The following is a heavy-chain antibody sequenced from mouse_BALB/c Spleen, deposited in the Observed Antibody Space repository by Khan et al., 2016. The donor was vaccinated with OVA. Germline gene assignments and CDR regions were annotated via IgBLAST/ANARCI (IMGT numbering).Heavy chain of an antibody. CDR1: GFTFSSFG. V-gene: IGHV5-17*02. J-gene: IGHJ3*01. CDR3: VRDYYGSSYVAY. CDR2: ISSGSSTI. Sequence: EVVLVESGGGLVQPGGSRKLSCAASGFTFSSFGMHWFRQAPEKGLEWVAYISSGSSTIYYADTVTGRFTISRDNPKNTLFLQMTSLRSEDTAMYYCVRDYYGSSYVAYWGQGTLVTVSA. D-gene: IGHD1-1*01.